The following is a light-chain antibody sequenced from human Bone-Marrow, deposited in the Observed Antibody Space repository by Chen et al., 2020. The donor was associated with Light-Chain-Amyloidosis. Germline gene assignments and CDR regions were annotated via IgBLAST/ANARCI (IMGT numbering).Light chain of an antibody. V-gene: IGLV3-21*02. Sequence: SPVLTKPSSVSVAPGQPATIACGGNNIGSTSVHWYQQTPGQAPLLVVYDESDRPSGIPERLSGSKSGNTATLTSSRVEAGDEADYYCQVWDRSSDRPVFGGGTKLTVL. CDR1: NIGSTS. J-gene: IGLJ3*02. CDR3: QVWDRSSDRPV. CDR2: DES.